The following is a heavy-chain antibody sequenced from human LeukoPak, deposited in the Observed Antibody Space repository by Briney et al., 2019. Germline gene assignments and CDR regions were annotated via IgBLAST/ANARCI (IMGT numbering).Heavy chain of an antibody. Sequence: GGSLRLSCAASGFTFSSYSMNWVRQAPGKGLEWVSSISSSSSYIYYADSVKGRFTISRDNAKNSLYLQMNSLRAEDTAVYYCARGGTPSSSWYTKSKNWFDPWGQETLVTVSS. D-gene: IGHD6-13*01. V-gene: IGHV3-21*01. CDR1: GFTFSSYS. J-gene: IGHJ5*02. CDR2: ISSSSSYI. CDR3: ARGGTPSSSWYTKSKNWFDP.